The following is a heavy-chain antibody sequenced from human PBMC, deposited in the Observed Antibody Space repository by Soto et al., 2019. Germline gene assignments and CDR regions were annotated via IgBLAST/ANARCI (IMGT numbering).Heavy chain of an antibody. J-gene: IGHJ5*02. CDR3: ARDLSNVDIVAKGWFDP. D-gene: IGHD5-12*01. CDR1: GYTFTSYG. CDR2: ISAYNGNT. V-gene: IGHV1-18*01. Sequence: GASVKVSCKASGYTFTSYGISWVRQAPGQGLEWMGWISAYNGNTNYAQKLQGRVTMTTDTSTSTAYMELRSLRSDDTAVYYCARDLSNVDIVAKGWFDPWGQGTLVTVSS.